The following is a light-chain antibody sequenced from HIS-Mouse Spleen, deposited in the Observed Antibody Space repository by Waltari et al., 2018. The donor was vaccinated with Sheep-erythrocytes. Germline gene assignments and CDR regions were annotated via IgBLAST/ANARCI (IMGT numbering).Light chain of an antibody. Sequence: QSALTQPPSASGSPGQSVTISCTGTSSDVGGYNYVSWYQPHPGKAPKLMIYEVSKRPPGVPGRFSGSKSGKTASPTVSGLQAEDEADYYCSSYAGSNNYVFGTGTKVTVL. CDR1: SSDVGGYNY. V-gene: IGLV2-8*01. CDR3: SSYAGSNNYV. CDR2: EVS. J-gene: IGLJ1*01.